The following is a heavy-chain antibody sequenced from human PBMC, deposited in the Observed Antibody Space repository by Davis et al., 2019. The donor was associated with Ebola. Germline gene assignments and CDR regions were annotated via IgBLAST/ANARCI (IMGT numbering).Heavy chain of an antibody. CDR1: GFSFSGSA. Sequence: GESLKISCAASGFSFSGSAMYWVRQASGKGLEWVGHIRSKTNSYATAYAASVKGRFTISRDNSKNTLYLQMNSLRPDDTALYHCAKGTAMIVGVSNWFDPWGQGTLVTVSS. J-gene: IGHJ5*02. CDR2: IRSKTNSYAT. V-gene: IGHV3-73*01. D-gene: IGHD3-22*01. CDR3: AKGTAMIVGVSNWFDP.